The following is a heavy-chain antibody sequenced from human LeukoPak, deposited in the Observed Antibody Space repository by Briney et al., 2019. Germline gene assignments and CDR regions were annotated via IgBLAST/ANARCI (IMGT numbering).Heavy chain of an antibody. J-gene: IGHJ4*02. V-gene: IGHV3-23*01. Sequence: GGSLRLSCTTSGFTFITYCMAWVRQAPGKGLEWVSTITGSGGSTYYADSVKGRFTISRDNSNNTLYLQTSSLIAEDTAIYYCAKYGYTSGWQSLDSWGQGTLVTVSS. CDR3: AKYGYTSGWQSLDS. CDR1: GFTFITYC. D-gene: IGHD6-25*01. CDR2: ITGSGGST.